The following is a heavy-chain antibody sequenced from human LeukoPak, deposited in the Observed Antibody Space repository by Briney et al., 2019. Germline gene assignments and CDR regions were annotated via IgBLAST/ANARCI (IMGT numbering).Heavy chain of an antibody. D-gene: IGHD2-15*01. CDR1: GGSISSSSYY. V-gene: IGHV4-39*07. CDR3: ARRGGRYCSGGSCYSPATRTFDP. Sequence: SETLSLTCTVSGGSISSSSYYWSWIRQPPGKGLEWIGEINHSGSTNYNPSLKSRVTISVDTSKNQFSLKLSSVTAADTAVYYCARRGGRYCSGGSCYSPATRTFDPWGQGTLVTVSS. CDR2: INHSGST. J-gene: IGHJ5*02.